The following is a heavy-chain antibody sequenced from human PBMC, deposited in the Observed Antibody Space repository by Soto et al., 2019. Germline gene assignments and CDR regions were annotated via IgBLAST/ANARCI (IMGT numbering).Heavy chain of an antibody. CDR2: IYYSGST. Sequence: PSETLSLTCTVSGGSISSSSYYWGWIRQPPGKGLEWIGSIYYSGSTYHNPSLKSRVTISVDTSKNQFSLKLSSVTAADTAVYYCARGLTIYYDSSGYYYVFDYWGQGTLVTVSS. J-gene: IGHJ4*02. CDR1: GGSISSSSYY. D-gene: IGHD3-22*01. V-gene: IGHV4-39*07. CDR3: ARGLTIYYDSSGYYYVFDY.